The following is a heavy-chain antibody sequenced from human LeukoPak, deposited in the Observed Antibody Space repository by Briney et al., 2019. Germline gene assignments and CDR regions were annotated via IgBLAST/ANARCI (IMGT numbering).Heavy chain of an antibody. CDR1: GDSVSSNSAA. Sequence: SQTLSLTCAISGDSVSSNSAAWNWLRQSPSRGLEWLGRTYYRSKWYNDYAVSVKSRITINPDTSKNQFSLQLNSVTPEDTAVYYCAREGGAAYNWFDPWGQGTLVTVSS. CDR3: AREGGAAYNWFDP. CDR2: TYYRSKWYN. J-gene: IGHJ5*02. D-gene: IGHD2-15*01. V-gene: IGHV6-1*01.